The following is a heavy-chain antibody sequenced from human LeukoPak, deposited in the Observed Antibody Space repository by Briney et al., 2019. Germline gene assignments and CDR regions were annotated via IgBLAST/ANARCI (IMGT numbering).Heavy chain of an antibody. CDR2: INPSGGST. CDR1: GYTFTTYY. V-gene: IGHV1-46*01. J-gene: IGHJ5*02. CDR3: ARDGRYCGSTSCRLNWFDP. Sequence: ASVKVSCKASGYTFTTYYMHWVRQAPGQGLINPSGGSTSYAQKFQDRVTMTRDTSTSTIYMELSSLRSEDTAVYYCARDGRYCGSTSCRLNWFDPWGQGTLVTVSS. D-gene: IGHD2-2*01.